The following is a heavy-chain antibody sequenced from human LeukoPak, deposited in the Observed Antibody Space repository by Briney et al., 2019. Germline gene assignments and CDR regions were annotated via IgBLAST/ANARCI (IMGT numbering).Heavy chain of an antibody. Sequence: GGSLRLSCAASGFTFSSFGMNWVRQAPGKGLEWVSAIGGSGGSTYYADSVKGRFTISRDNSKNTLYVQMNSLRAEDTAVYYCAKDRSSEVGYYYDYWGQGTPVTVSS. CDR2: IGGSGGST. V-gene: IGHV3-23*01. CDR1: GFTFSSFG. J-gene: IGHJ4*02. CDR3: AKDRSSEVGYYYDY. D-gene: IGHD1-26*01.